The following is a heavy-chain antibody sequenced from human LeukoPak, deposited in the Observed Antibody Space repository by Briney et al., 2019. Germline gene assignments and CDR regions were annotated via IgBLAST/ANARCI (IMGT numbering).Heavy chain of an antibody. V-gene: IGHV4-39*07. Sequence: SETLSLTCTVSGGSISSSSYYWGWIRQPPGKGLEWIGSIYYSGSTYYNPSLKSRVTISVDTSKNQFSLKLSSVTAADTAVYYYARVSAVAGTFSFDYWGQGTLVTVSS. CDR3: ARVSAVAGTFSFDY. CDR2: IYYSGST. D-gene: IGHD6-19*01. CDR1: GGSISSSSYY. J-gene: IGHJ4*02.